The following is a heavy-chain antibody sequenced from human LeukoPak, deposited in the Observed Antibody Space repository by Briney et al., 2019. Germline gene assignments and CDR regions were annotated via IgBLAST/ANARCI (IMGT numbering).Heavy chain of an antibody. CDR2: ISHDSIDT. Sequence: GGSLRLSCAASGFAFSGFGMSWVRQAPGKGLEWVATISHDSIDTHYIDSVKGRFRISRDNNEGTLDLQMNSLRVEDTAVYYCAKDSQIAAAADYFDYWGQGTLVTVSS. V-gene: IGHV3-23*01. CDR3: AKDSQIAAAADYFDY. CDR1: GFAFSGFG. J-gene: IGHJ4*02. D-gene: IGHD6-13*01.